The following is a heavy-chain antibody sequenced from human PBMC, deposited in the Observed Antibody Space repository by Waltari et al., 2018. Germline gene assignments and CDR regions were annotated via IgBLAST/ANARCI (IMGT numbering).Heavy chain of an antibody. Sequence: QVQLVQSGAEVKKPGSSVKVSCKASGGSFSTYAITLLRQAPGQGLEWMGGIIPMFETANYAQKFQERVTITTDGSMTTAYMELSSLTSEDTAVYYCARGGLYGQQLLESAFEIWGQGTKVTVAS. D-gene: IGHD6-13*01. CDR3: ARGGLYGQQLLESAFEI. CDR2: IIPMFETA. V-gene: IGHV1-69*05. J-gene: IGHJ3*02. CDR1: GGSFSTYA.